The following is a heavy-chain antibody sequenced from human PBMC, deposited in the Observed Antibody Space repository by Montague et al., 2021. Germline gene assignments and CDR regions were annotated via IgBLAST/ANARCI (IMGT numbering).Heavy chain of an antibody. CDR3: VSRRRPPLGWFDP. V-gene: IGHV4-30-4*01. Sequence: SGTTYYNPSLRGRVTISVDTSRNQFSLKLGAVTAADTAVYYCVSRRRPPLGWFDPWGQVILVTVSS. J-gene: IGHJ5*02. CDR2: SGTT.